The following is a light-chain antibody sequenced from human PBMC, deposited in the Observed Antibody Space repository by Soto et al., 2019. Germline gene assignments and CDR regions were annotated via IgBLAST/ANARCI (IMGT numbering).Light chain of an antibody. CDR2: ENN. CDR3: GTWDTSLSAYV. J-gene: IGLJ1*01. Sequence: QSVLTQPPSVSAAPGQRVTISCSGSTSNIGNNYVSWYQQLPGIAPKLVIYENNERPSGIPDRFSGSRSGTSATLGITGLQTGDEADYYCGTWDTSLSAYVFGTGTKLPS. CDR1: TSNIGNNY. V-gene: IGLV1-51*02.